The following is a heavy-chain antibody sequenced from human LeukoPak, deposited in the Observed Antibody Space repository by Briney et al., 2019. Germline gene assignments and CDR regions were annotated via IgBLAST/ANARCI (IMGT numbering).Heavy chain of an antibody. J-gene: IGHJ4*02. CDR2: ISSSSSYI. Sequence: PGGSLRLSCAASGFTFSSYSMNWVRQAPGKGLEWVSSISSSSSYIYYADSVKGRFTISRDNAKNSLYLQMNSLRAEDTAVYHCASPRLGRRYFDYWGQGTLVTVSS. CDR3: ASPRLGRRYFDY. V-gene: IGHV3-21*01. CDR1: GFTFSSYS. D-gene: IGHD1-26*01.